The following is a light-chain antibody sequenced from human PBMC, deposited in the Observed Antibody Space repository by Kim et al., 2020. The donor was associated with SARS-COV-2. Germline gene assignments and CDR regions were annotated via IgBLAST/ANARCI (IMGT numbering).Light chain of an antibody. V-gene: IGLV2-14*03. Sequence: ITIYCNGTSRDVGSYNNGSRDQQHPGKAPKLMIYDVDKRPSGVCDRISGSKYGDTASLTISGRKAEDETDYYCSSYTSVGTQVVFGGRTQLTVL. J-gene: IGLJ2*01. CDR3: SSYTSVGTQVV. CDR1: SRDVGSYNN. CDR2: DVD.